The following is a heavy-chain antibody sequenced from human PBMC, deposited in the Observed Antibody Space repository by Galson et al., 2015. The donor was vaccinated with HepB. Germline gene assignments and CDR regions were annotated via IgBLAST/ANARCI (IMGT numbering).Heavy chain of an antibody. Sequence: SLRLSCAASGFTFTRHWMSWVRQAPGKGLEWVANINEDGSEENYMDSVKSRFTISRDNAKNSLYLQMNSLRAEDTAVYYCAREPTADSSWGQGTLVTVSS. CDR1: GFTFTRHW. CDR3: AREPTADSS. D-gene: IGHD6-13*01. CDR2: INEDGSEE. J-gene: IGHJ4*02. V-gene: IGHV3-7*03.